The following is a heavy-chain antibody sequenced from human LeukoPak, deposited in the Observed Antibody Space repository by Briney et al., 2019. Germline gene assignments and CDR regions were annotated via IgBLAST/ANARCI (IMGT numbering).Heavy chain of an antibody. Sequence: GGSLRLSCAASGFTFSSYAMHWVRQAPGKGLEWVAVISSDGTNKYYADSLKGRFTISRDNFKNTLYLQMNSLRPEDTAVYYCARDDNWNTRGDYWGQGTLVTVSS. J-gene: IGHJ4*02. CDR2: ISSDGTNK. D-gene: IGHD1-1*01. CDR1: GFTFSSYA. V-gene: IGHV3-30-3*01. CDR3: ARDDNWNTRGDY.